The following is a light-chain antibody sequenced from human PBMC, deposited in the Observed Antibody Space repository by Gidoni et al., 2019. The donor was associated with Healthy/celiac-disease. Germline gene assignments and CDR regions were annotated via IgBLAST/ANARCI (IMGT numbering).Light chain of an antibody. J-gene: IGKJ2*01. V-gene: IGKV4-1*01. CDR2: WAS. CDR1: QSVLYSSNNKNY. CDR3: QQYYSTPYT. Sequence: IVMTQSPDPLAVSLGERATINCKSSQSVLYSSNNKNYLAWYQQKPGQPPKLLNYWASTRESGVPDRVSGSGAGTDFTLTISSRQAEDVAVYYCQQYYSTPYTFGQGTKLEIK.